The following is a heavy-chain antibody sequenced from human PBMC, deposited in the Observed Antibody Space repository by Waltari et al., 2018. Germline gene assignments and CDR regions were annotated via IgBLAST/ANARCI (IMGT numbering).Heavy chain of an antibody. J-gene: IGHJ4*02. CDR2: IRYDGSNK. Sequence: QVQLVASGGGVVQPGRSLRRSCAASGFTFRTYGMPWIRRAPGKGLEWVAVIRYDGSNKYYADSVKGRFTISRDNSKNTLYLQMNSLRAEDTAVYYCARAPAVAGDYFDYWGQGTLVTVSS. CDR1: GFTFRTYG. D-gene: IGHD6-19*01. V-gene: IGHV3-33*01. CDR3: ARAPAVAGDYFDY.